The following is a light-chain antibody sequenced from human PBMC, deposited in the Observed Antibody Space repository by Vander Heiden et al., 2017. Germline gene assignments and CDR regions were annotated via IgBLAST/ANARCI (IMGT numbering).Light chain of an antibody. CDR3: QQANSFPLT. J-gene: IGKJ4*01. V-gene: IGKV1-12*01. CDR1: QGISSW. CDR2: AAS. Sequence: DIQITQSPSPVSASVGDSVTIACRASQGISSWLALYQQKPGKAPKLLIYAASSLQSGVPSRFSGSGSGTDFTLTISSLQPEDFATDYCQQANSFPLTFGGGTKVEIK.